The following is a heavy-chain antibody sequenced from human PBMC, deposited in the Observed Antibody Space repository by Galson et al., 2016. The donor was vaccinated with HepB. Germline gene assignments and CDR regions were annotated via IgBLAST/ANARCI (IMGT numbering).Heavy chain of an antibody. Sequence: SLRLSCAASGFAFHSYTMGWVRQAPGKGLQWVSDITATGDATYYADPVTGRFTISSDNSKNTLYLQMNSLRVEDTAVYYCTKAKTMVGSAYDYWGRGTLVTVSS. CDR3: TKAKTMVGSAYDY. V-gene: IGHV3-23*01. J-gene: IGHJ4*02. CDR2: ITATGDAT. D-gene: IGHD4/OR15-4a*01. CDR1: GFAFHSYT.